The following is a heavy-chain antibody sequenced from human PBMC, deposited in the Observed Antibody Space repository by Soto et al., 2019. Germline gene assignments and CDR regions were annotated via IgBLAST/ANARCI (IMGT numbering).Heavy chain of an antibody. D-gene: IGHD6-13*01. Sequence: GPSVKVSCKASGYTFVNFDISWVRQAAGQGLEWLGWMNPGSGQTGYASKFQGRVAMTRDASTGTSHLELSSLTSGDTAVYYCARMSSAGTLNWFDPWGQGTLVTVSS. V-gene: IGHV1-8*01. J-gene: IGHJ5*02. CDR1: GYTFVNFD. CDR3: ARMSSAGTLNWFDP. CDR2: MNPGSGQT.